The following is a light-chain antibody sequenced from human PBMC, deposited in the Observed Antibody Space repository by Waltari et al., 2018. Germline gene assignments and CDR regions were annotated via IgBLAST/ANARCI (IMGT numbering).Light chain of an antibody. CDR3: CSYAGNYKFV. Sequence: QSVLTQPRSVSGSPGQSVTTSCTGTIRNVGGADSVPWYQQNAGKRPKLVIYDAVRRPSGVPYRFSGSKYGATASLTISGLQAEDEADYYCCSYAGNYKFVFGGGTKVTVL. V-gene: IGLV2-11*01. CDR2: DAV. CDR1: IRNVGGADS. J-gene: IGLJ2*01.